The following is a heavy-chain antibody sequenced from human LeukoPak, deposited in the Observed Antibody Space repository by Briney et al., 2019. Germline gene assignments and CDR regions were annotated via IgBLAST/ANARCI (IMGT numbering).Heavy chain of an antibody. CDR1: GGSFSGYY. CDR3: ARESPSRGYAFDI. J-gene: IGHJ3*02. D-gene: IGHD3-10*01. CDR2: INHSGST. V-gene: IGHV4-34*01. Sequence: SETLSLTCAVYGGSFSGYYWSWIRQPPGKGLEWIGEINHSGSTNYNPSLKSRVTISVDTSKNQFSLKLSSVTVADTAVYYCARESPSRGYAFDIWGQGTMVTVSS.